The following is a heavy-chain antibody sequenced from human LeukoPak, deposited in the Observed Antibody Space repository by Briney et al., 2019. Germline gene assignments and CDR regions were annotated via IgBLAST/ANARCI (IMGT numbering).Heavy chain of an antibody. V-gene: IGHV3-48*03. CDR2: ISGSADTI. J-gene: IGHJ4*02. Sequence: GGSLRLSCAASGFTFSTYDMNWVRQAPGKGLEWVSYISGSADTIYYADSVKGRFTISRDNAKNSLYLQMNSLSAGDTAIYYCARSRRGELSTTNLDYWGQGTLVTVSS. CDR3: ARSRRGELSTTNLDY. CDR1: GFTFSTYD. D-gene: IGHD1-7*01.